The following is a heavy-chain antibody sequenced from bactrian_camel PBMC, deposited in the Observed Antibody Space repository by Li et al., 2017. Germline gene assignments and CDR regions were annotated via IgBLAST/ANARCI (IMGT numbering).Heavy chain of an antibody. CDR1: DVIQDWYS. J-gene: IGHJ4*01. D-gene: IGHD5*01. CDR2: IDTAGGT. Sequence: HVQLVESGGGSVQAGASLRLSCVASDVIQDWYSMGWFRQAPGKAREGVAAIDTAGGTSYTDSVKGRFTISRDNSKLSDNSEVTMWLSMNSLKPEDSAMYYCAADLCAGWELSAGCGRLIDLPTGARRPRSPSP. V-gene: IGHV3S53*01. CDR3: AADLCAGWELSAGCGRLIDLPT.